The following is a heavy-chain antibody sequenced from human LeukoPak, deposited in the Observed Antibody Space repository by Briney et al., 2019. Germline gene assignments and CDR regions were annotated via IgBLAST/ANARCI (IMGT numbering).Heavy chain of an antibody. Sequence: GGSLRLSCAASGFTFSTYWMSWVRQAPGKGLEWVANIKQDGSEKYYVDSVKGRFTISRDNAKNSLYLQMNSLRAEDTAMYYCTRDSAGNDYWGQGTLVTVSS. J-gene: IGHJ4*02. CDR3: TRDSAGNDY. CDR2: IKQDGSEK. V-gene: IGHV3-7*01. CDR1: GFTFSTYW. D-gene: IGHD6-13*01.